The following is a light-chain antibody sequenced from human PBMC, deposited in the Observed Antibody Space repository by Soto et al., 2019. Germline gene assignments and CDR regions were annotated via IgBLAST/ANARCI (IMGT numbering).Light chain of an antibody. Sequence: VMTQSPATLSVSPGERATLSCRASQSISNNLAWYQQKPGQAPRLLMYGASTRATGIPARFSGSGSGTEFTLTISSLQSEDFAVYFCQQYNKWPPTFGQGTKVEIK. CDR2: GAS. V-gene: IGKV3-15*01. CDR1: QSISNN. J-gene: IGKJ1*01. CDR3: QQYNKWPPT.